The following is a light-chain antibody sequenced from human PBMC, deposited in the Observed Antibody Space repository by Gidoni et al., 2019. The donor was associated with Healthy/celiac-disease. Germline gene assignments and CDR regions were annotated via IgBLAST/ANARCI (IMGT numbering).Light chain of an antibody. CDR2: DAS. J-gene: IGKJ5*01. CDR1: QSVSSY. CDR3: QQRSNWPFT. V-gene: IGKV3-11*01. Sequence: ELVLPQSPATLSLSPGERATLSCRASQSVSSYLAWYQQKPGQAPRLLIYDASNRATGIPARFSGSGSGTDFTLTISSLEPEDFAVYYCQQRSNWPFTFXXXTRLEIK.